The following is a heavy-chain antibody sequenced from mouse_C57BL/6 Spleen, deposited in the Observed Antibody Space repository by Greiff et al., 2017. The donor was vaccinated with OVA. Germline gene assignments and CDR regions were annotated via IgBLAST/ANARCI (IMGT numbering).Heavy chain of an antibody. CDR3: ASSRLRRDYFDY. V-gene: IGHV1-52*01. CDR1: GYTFTSYW. CDR2: IDPSDSET. D-gene: IGHD1-1*01. J-gene: IGHJ2*01. Sequence: VQLQQPGAELVRPGSSVKLSCKASGYTFTSYWMHWVKQRPLQGLEWIGNIDPSDSETHYNQKFKDKATLTVDKSSSTAYMQLSSLTSEDSAVYNCASSRLRRDYFDYWGQGTTLTVSS.